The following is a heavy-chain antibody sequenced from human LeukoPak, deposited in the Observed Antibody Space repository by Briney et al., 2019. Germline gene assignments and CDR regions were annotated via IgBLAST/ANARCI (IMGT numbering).Heavy chain of an antibody. CDR3: AGNLIPEQLVLNF. CDR2: IYYTGST. V-gene: IGHV4-59*01. D-gene: IGHD6-13*01. Sequence: SETLSLTCTVSGGSISNYYWNWIRQPPGKGLEWIGYIYYTGSTNYNPSLKSRVTMSVDTSKNQFSLNLKSVTPEDTAVYYCAGNLIPEQLVLNFWGQGTLVTVSS. J-gene: IGHJ4*02. CDR1: GGSISNYY.